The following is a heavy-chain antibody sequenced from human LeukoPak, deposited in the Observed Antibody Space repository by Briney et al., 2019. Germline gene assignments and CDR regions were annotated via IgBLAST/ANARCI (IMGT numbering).Heavy chain of an antibody. D-gene: IGHD3-22*01. Sequence: ADPLKISCKGSGYRFISYGIAWVRQMPGKGLEWMGVIYPGDSETRYSPSFQGQVTISTDKSINTAYLQWSSLKASDTAMYYCARHEYDTTGYYRSREDYWGQGTLVTVSS. J-gene: IGHJ4*02. V-gene: IGHV5-51*01. CDR3: ARHEYDTTGYYRSREDY. CDR2: IYPGDSET. CDR1: GYRFISYG.